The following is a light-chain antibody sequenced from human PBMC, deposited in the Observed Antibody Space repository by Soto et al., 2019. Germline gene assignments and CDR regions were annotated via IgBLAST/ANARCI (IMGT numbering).Light chain of an antibody. Sequence: DIQMTQSPSTLAASVGGRGTITCRASQTISTWLAWYQHKPGKAPNLLIYDASTLMSGVPSRFSGSGSGTEFTLTISSLQPGDFATYYCQQSETYPLTFGQGTRLEIK. CDR2: DAS. V-gene: IGKV1-5*01. J-gene: IGKJ5*01. CDR3: QQSETYPLT. CDR1: QTISTW.